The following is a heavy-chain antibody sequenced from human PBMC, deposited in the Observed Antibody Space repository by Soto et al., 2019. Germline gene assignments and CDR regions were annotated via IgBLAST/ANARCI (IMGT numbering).Heavy chain of an antibody. J-gene: IGHJ3*02. Sequence: GSLRLSCAASGFTFSSYEMNWVRQAPGKGLEWVSYISSSGSTIYYADSVKGRFTISRDNAKNSLYLQMNSLRAEDTAVYYCCNSPGPAAFDIWGQGTMVTVSS. CDR3: CNSPGPAAFDI. V-gene: IGHV3-48*03. CDR2: ISSSGSTI. CDR1: GFTFSSYE. D-gene: IGHD4-4*01.